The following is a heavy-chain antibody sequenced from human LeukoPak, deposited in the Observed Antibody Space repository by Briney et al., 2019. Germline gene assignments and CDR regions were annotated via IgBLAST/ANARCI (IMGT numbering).Heavy chain of an antibody. CDR3: ASGQGSFYTYYFDY. J-gene: IGHJ4*02. D-gene: IGHD3-16*01. Sequence: PGGSLRLSCAASGFTVSSNYMSWVRQAPGKGLEWVSVIYSGGSTYYGDSVKGRFTISRHNSKNTLYLQMSSLRAEDTAVYYCASGQGSFYTYYFDYWGQGTLVTVSS. V-gene: IGHV3-53*04. CDR1: GFTVSSNY. CDR2: IYSGGST.